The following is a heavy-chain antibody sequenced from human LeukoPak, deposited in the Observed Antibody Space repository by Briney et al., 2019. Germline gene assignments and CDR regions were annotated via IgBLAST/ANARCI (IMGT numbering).Heavy chain of an antibody. Sequence: HPGGFLRLSCAASGFTSSDYTMNWVRQAPGKGLEWVSGISVSDDSTYYADSVKGRFTMSRDNSNNMLYLQMNSLRAEDTAVYYCAKDRFCSSTNCPYDQWGQGALVTVSS. CDR3: AKDRFCSSTNCPYDQ. CDR1: GFTSSDYT. V-gene: IGHV3-23*01. D-gene: IGHD2-2*01. CDR2: ISVSDDST. J-gene: IGHJ5*02.